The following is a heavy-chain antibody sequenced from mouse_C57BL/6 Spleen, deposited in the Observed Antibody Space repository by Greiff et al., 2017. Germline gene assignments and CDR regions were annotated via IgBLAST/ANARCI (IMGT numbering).Heavy chain of an antibody. CDR3: AMVWGGNYVVDD. J-gene: IGHJ3*01. Sequence: QVQLQQPGAELVKPGTSVKLSCKASGYTFTSYWMHWVKQRPGQGLEWIGVIDPSDSYTNYNQKFKGKATLTVDTSSSTAYMQLSSLTSEDSAVYYCAMVWGGNYVVDDWGQGTLVTVSA. V-gene: IGHV1-59*01. CDR2: IDPSDSYT. CDR1: GYTFTSYW. D-gene: IGHD2-1*01.